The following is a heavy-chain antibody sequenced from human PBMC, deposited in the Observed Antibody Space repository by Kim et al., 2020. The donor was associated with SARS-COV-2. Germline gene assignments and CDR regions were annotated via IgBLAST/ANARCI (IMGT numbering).Heavy chain of an antibody. CDR3: AKDKDGYYMPDY. CDR1: GFTFSSYA. V-gene: IGHV3-33*06. J-gene: IGHJ4*02. Sequence: GGSLRLSCAVSGFTFSSYAMHWVRQAPGKGLEWVAVIWYDGSNKYYADSVKGRFTISRDNSKSTLYLQMNSLRAEDTAVYYCAKDKDGYYMPDYWGQGTLVTVSS. CDR2: IWYDGSNK. D-gene: IGHD3-22*01.